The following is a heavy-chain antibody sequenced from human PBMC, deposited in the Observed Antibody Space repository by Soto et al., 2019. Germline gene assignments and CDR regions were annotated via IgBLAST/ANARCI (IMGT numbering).Heavy chain of an antibody. CDR1: GFTFSSYA. CDR3: AREGHSWYSRGWYYFDY. Sequence: QVQLVESGGGVVQPGRSLRLSCAASGFTFSSYAMHWVRQAPGKGLEWVAVISYDGSNKYYADSVKGRFTISRDNSKKXXYLQMNSLRAEDTAGYYCAREGHSWYSRGWYYFDYWGQGTLVTVSS. CDR2: ISYDGSNK. J-gene: IGHJ4*02. D-gene: IGHD6-19*01. V-gene: IGHV3-30-3*01.